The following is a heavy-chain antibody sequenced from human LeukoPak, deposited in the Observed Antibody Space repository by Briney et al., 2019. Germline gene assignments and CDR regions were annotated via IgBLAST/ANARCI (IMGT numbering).Heavy chain of an antibody. Sequence: PGGSLILSCAASGFTFSTYEMNWVRQAPGKGLEWVSYIGSSGNTIYYADSVKGRFTISRDNAKNSLYLQMNSLRAEDTAVYYCARSARTWFDPWGQGTLVTVSS. CDR2: IGSSGNTI. J-gene: IGHJ5*02. CDR3: ARSARTWFDP. CDR1: GFTFSTYE. V-gene: IGHV3-48*03.